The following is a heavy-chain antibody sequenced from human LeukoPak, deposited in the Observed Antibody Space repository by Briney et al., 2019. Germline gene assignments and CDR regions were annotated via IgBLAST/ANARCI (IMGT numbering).Heavy chain of an antibody. D-gene: IGHD4-23*01. CDR3: AREVTPYY. V-gene: IGHV3-7*01. J-gene: IGHJ4*02. CDR1: GFTFSSYA. CDR2: IKQDGSEK. Sequence: PGGSLRLSCAASGFTFSSYAMSWVRQPPGKGLEWVANIKQDGSEKYYVDSVKGRFTISRDNAKNSLFLQMNSLRAEDTAVYYCAREVTPYYWGQGTLVTVSS.